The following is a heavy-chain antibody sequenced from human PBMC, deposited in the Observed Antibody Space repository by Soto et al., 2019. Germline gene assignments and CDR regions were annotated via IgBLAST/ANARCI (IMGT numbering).Heavy chain of an antibody. Sequence: PGGSLRLSCAASGFTFSDYWMTWVRQAPGKGLEWVANIKKDGTEKYYVDSVKGRFSISRDNAKSSLYLQMNSLRAEDTAVYYCARDSLAVAGGNFFDYWGQGTLVTVSS. CDR1: GFTFSDYW. J-gene: IGHJ4*02. CDR2: IKKDGTEK. D-gene: IGHD6-19*01. CDR3: ARDSLAVAGGNFFDY. V-gene: IGHV3-7*01.